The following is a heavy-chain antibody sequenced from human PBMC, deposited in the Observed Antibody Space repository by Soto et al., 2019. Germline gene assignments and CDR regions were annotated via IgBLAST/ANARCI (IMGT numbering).Heavy chain of an antibody. CDR2: TFYSEKT. CDR3: ARVPVEMATIGDYSSYGVDA. J-gene: IGHJ6*02. CDR1: SDSVTSGSHY. Sequence: QVQLQESGPGPVKPSETLSLTCTVSSDSVTSGSHYRSWILQPPGRGLEYIGYTFYSEKTSYHPSLNRRVTLSVDTSKNQFSLKLSTVTAADAALSYCARVPVEMATIGDYSSYGVDAWGQGTPVTVSS. V-gene: IGHV4-61*01.